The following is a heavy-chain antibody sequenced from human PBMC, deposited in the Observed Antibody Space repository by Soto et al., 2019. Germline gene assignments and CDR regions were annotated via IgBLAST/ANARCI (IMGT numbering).Heavy chain of an antibody. CDR2: IVPLFGTA. J-gene: IGHJ5*02. Sequence: QVQLVQSGAEVKEPGSSVNVSCKTSGDTFGNTAVTWVRQVPGQGLEWIGGIVPLFGTANYAQKFRGRVMITADESTSTAYMDLSSLRSDDTAIYYCARDGDPGYSFWSGHLGGGRFDPWGQATLVTVSS. CDR1: GDTFGNTA. CDR3: ARDGDPGYSFWSGHLGGGRFDP. V-gene: IGHV1-69*12. D-gene: IGHD3-3*01.